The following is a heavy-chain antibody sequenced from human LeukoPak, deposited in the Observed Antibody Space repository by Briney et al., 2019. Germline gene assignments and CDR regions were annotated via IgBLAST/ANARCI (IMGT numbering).Heavy chain of an antibody. V-gene: IGHV4-34*01. CDR2: INHSGST. CDR1: GGSFSGYY. CDR3: ARGRGGS. J-gene: IGHJ5*02. Sequence: SETLSLTCAVYGGSFSGYYWSWIRQPPGKGLEWIGEINHSGSTNYNPFLKSRVTISVDTSKNQFSLKLSSVTAADTAVYYCARGRGGSWGQGTLVTVSS.